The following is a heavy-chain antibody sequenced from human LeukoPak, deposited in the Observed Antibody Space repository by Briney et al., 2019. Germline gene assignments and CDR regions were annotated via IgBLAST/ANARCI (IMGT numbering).Heavy chain of an antibody. Sequence: PPETLSLTCSVSGDSIASYFWNWIRQSPGKGLEWIGYFSHTMYTNYNPSLKSRVTISGDTSKNQISLRLTSVTASDTAVYFCAKGWGKQVDWFDPWGQGTLVTVSS. CDR2: FSHTMYT. D-gene: IGHD3-16*01. V-gene: IGHV4-59*01. CDR3: AKGWGKQVDWFDP. CDR1: GDSIASYF. J-gene: IGHJ5*02.